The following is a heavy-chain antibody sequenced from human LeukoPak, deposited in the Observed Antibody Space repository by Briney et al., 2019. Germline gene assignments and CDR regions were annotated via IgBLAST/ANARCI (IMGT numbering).Heavy chain of an antibody. CDR1: GFSFSYYW. D-gene: IGHD6-13*01. J-gene: IGHJ5*02. CDR2: INSDGSST. Sequence: GGSLRLSCAASGFSFSYYWMHWVRQAPGEGLVWVSRINSDGSSTSYADSVKGRFTISRDNAKNTLYLQMNSLRAVDTAVYYCARVAIAAAQGRGSFNWFDPWGQGTLVTVSS. V-gene: IGHV3-74*01. CDR3: ARVAIAAAQGRGSFNWFDP.